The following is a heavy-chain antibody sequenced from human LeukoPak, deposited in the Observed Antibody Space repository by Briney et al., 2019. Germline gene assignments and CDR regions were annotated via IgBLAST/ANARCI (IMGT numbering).Heavy chain of an antibody. CDR2: INWNGDIR. D-gene: IGHD2-8*01. CDR3: AREDIILNWFDP. V-gene: IGHV3-20*04. Sequence: GGSLRLSCAASGFTFDDYGMSWVRQAPGKGLEWVSTINWNGDIRGYADSVKGRFTISRDNSKNTLYLQMNSLRAEDTAVYYCAREDIILNWFDPWGQGTLVTVSS. J-gene: IGHJ5*02. CDR1: GFTFDDYG.